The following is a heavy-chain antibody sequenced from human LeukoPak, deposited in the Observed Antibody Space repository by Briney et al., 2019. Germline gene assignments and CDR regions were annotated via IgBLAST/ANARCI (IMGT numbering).Heavy chain of an antibody. CDR3: ASRGRVPAAPGNWFDP. D-gene: IGHD2-2*01. V-gene: IGHV3-7*01. Sequence: GGSLRLSCAASGFTFSSYWMSWVRQAPGKGLEWVANIKQDGSEKYYVDSVKGRFTISRDNAKNSLYLQMNSLGAEDTAVYYCASRGRVPAAPGNWFDPWGQGTLVTVSS. CDR2: IKQDGSEK. CDR1: GFTFSSYW. J-gene: IGHJ5*02.